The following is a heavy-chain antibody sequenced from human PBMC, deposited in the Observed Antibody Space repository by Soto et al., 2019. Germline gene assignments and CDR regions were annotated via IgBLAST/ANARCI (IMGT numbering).Heavy chain of an antibody. Sequence: LRLSCAASGFTLGRYGMSWVRQAPGKGLEWVSAVSPNGQGIYYADSVRGRFTISRDFSKNTVFLHMDSLRAEDTAVYYCVRDRRISGINRGLDYWGRGTLVTVSS. CDR1: GFTLGRYG. CDR3: VRDRRISGINRGLDY. J-gene: IGHJ4*02. CDR2: VSPNGQGI. D-gene: IGHD1-20*01. V-gene: IGHV3-23*01.